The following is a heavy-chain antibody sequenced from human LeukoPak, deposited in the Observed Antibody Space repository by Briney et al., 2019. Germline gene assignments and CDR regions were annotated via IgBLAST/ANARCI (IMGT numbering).Heavy chain of an antibody. CDR2: IGGDGVSR. Sequence: GESLRLSCAASGFTFKTYAMMWVRQAPGKGLEWVSAIGGDGVSRDYSDSVKGRFTISRDNSKNTLYLQMNSLRVEDTALYFCAKRVGGTPDNWGLGTLVTVSS. CDR1: GFTFKTYA. V-gene: IGHV3-23*01. J-gene: IGHJ4*02. CDR3: AKRVGGTPDN. D-gene: IGHD1-26*01.